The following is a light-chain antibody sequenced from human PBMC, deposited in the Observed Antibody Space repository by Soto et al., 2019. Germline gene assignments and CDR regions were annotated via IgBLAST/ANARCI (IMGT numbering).Light chain of an antibody. Sequence: EIVLTQSPVTLSLSPGERATLSCRAGQSVSSYLDWYQQKPGQAPRLLIYGASKRATGFPARFSGSGSGTDFTLTISRLEPEDFAVYYCQQYGSTPRTFGQGTKVDI. CDR2: GAS. CDR1: QSVSSY. J-gene: IGKJ1*01. CDR3: QQYGSTPRT. V-gene: IGKV3-20*01.